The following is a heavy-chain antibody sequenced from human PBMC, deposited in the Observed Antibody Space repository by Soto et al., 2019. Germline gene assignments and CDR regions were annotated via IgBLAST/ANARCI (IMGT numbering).Heavy chain of an antibody. J-gene: IGHJ4*02. CDR1: GFNFNIYT. Sequence: EVHLVESGGGLVKPGGSLRLSCAASGFNFNIYTMNWVRQAPLKGMEWVSSISSSSSYINYADSAKGRFTISRDNAKNSLYLQMNSLRAEYTAVYYCSSGRNLSPGKAVAGMIDYWGQGTLVTVSS. CDR3: SSGRNLSPGKAVAGMIDY. V-gene: IGHV3-21*01. D-gene: IGHD6-19*01. CDR2: ISSSSSYI.